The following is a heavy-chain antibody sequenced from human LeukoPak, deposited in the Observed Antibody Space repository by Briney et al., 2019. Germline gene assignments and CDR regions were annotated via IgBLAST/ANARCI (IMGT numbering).Heavy chain of an antibody. V-gene: IGHV3-48*03. Sequence: GGSLRLSCAASGFTFSSYEMNWVRQAPGKGLEWVSYISSSGSTIYYADSVKGRFTISRDNSKNTLYLQMNSLRAEDTAVYYCARKLGQWLVRSAYFDYWGQGTLVTVSS. D-gene: IGHD6-19*01. CDR2: ISSSGSTI. CDR3: ARKLGQWLVRSAYFDY. CDR1: GFTFSSYE. J-gene: IGHJ4*02.